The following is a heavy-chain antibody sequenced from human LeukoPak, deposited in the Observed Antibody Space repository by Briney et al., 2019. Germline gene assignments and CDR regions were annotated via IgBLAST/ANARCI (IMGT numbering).Heavy chain of an antibody. Sequence: PGGSLRLSCGASGFTLENYAINWVRQAPGKGLEWVSAISNSEVSSITESGDGTYHADSVKGRFTISRDNAKNEVYLQMNSLRAEDTAVYYCVRDGGVDRLGVAVTDGFDPWGQGTLVSVSS. V-gene: IGHV3-21*01. CDR2: ISNSEVSSITESGDGT. CDR1: GFTLENYA. J-gene: IGHJ5*02. CDR3: VRDGGVDRLGVAVTDGFDP. D-gene: IGHD6-19*01.